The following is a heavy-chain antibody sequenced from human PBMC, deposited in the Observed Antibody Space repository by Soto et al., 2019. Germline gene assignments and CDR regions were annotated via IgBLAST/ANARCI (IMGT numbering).Heavy chain of an antibody. D-gene: IGHD3-22*01. Sequence: PGGSLKISCKGSGYSFTSYWIGWVRQMPGKGLEWMGIIYPGDSDTRYSPSFQGQVTISADKSISTAYLQWSSLKASDTAMYYCARIRLYYYDSSGYPEPYYFDYWGQGTLVTVSS. CDR1: GYSFTSYW. CDR3: ARIRLYYYDSSGYPEPYYFDY. J-gene: IGHJ4*02. V-gene: IGHV5-51*01. CDR2: IYPGDSDT.